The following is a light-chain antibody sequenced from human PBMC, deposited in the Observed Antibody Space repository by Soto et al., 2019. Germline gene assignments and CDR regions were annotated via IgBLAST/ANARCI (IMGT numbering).Light chain of an antibody. CDR1: TSDVGGYSF. CDR3: SSYTTNGTRV. J-gene: IGLJ1*01. Sequence: QSVLTQPASVSGSPGQSITISCTGTTSDVGGYSFVSWYQLHPGKAPKLMIYEVSNRPSGVSNRFSGSKSGNTASLTISGLQAEDESDYYCSSYTTNGTRVFGTGTKVTVL. V-gene: IGLV2-14*01. CDR2: EVS.